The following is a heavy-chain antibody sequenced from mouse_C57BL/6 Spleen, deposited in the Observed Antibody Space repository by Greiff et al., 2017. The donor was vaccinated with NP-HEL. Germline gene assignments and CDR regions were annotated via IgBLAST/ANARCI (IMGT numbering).Heavy chain of an antibody. CDR3: ARSLYGNYKYFDV. CDR2: INPYNGGT. J-gene: IGHJ1*03. Sequence: VQLQQSGPVLVKPGASVKMSCKASGYTFTDYYMNWVKQSHGKSLEWIGVINPYNGGTSYNQKFKGKATLTVDKSSSTAYMELNSLTSEDSAVYYCARSLYGNYKYFDVWGTGTTVTVSS. D-gene: IGHD2-1*01. V-gene: IGHV1-19*01. CDR1: GYTFTDYY.